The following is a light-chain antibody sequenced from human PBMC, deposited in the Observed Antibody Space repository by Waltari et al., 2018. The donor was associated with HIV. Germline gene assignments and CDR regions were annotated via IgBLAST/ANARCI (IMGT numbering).Light chain of an antibody. CDR2: GDS. V-gene: IGLV1-40*01. CDR3: QSYDSSLSGHVV. J-gene: IGLJ2*01. CDR1: SSNIGAGYD. Sequence: QSVLTQPPSVSGAPGQRVTISCTGSSSNIGAGYDVHWYQQLPGTAPKLLIYGDSNRPTGDPDRFSGSKCGTSASLAITGLQADDETDYYCQSYDSSLSGHVVFGGGTKLTVL.